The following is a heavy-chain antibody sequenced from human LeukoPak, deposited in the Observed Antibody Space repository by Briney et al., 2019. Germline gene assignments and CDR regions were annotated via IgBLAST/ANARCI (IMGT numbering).Heavy chain of an antibody. CDR2: ISTTSSYT. CDR3: ARDWYCSSSICYTDRNWFDP. CDR1: GFTFSDYY. V-gene: IGHV3-11*05. J-gene: IGHJ5*02. D-gene: IGHD2-2*02. Sequence: GGSLRLSCAASGFTFSDYYMSWIRQAPGKGLEWVSYISTTSSYTDYADSVRGRFTISRDNAKNLLYLQMNSLRPENTAVYYCARDWYCSSSICYTDRNWFDPWGQGTLVTVSS.